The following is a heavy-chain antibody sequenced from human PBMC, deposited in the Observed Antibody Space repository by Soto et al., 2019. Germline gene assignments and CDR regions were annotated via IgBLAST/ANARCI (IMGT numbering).Heavy chain of an antibody. CDR1: GFSISRSA. CDR3: ARDLQAGTDNVNWFAP. Sequence: QVQLVESGGGMVQPGRSLRLSCAASGFSISRSAMHWVRQAPGKRLEWVAVIAYDGSNRWYADSAKGRFTISRDNSKNSVYLQMSSLRGEDTAVYYCARDLQAGTDNVNWFAPWRQGTLVTVSS. CDR2: IAYDGSNR. D-gene: IGHD1-1*01. J-gene: IGHJ5*02. V-gene: IGHV3-30*04.